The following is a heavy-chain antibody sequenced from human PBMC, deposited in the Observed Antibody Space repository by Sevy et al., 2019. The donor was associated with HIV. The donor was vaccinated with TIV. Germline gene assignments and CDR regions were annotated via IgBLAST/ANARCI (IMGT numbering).Heavy chain of an antibody. V-gene: IGHV3-7*01. J-gene: IGHJ4*02. CDR1: GFTFSDSW. CDR2: INEDGSRL. CDR3: ARDRAYSALDY. Sequence: GGSLRLSCVASGFTFSDSWMTWVRQAPGKGLERIAFINEDGSRLGYVDSVRGRFTISRENTKNSLYLQMNSLRAEDTAVYFCARDRAYSALDYWSQGTLVTVSS. D-gene: IGHD5-18*01.